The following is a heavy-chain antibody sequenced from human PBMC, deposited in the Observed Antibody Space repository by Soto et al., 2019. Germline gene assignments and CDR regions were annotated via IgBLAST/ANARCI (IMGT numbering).Heavy chain of an antibody. CDR1: GYTFTSCA. V-gene: IGHV1-3*01. D-gene: IGHD3-22*01. Sequence: ASVKVSCKASGYTFTSCAMHWVRQAPGQRLEWMGWINAGNGNTKYSQKFQGRVTITRDTSASTAYMELSSLRSEDTAVYYCARESYDSSGYRYYYYYGMEVWGQGTTVTVSS. CDR2: INAGNGNT. J-gene: IGHJ6*02. CDR3: ARESYDSSGYRYYYYYGMEV.